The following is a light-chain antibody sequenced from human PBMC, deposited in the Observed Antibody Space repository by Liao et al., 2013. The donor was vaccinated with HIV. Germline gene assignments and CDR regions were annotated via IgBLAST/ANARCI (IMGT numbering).Light chain of an antibody. CDR2: QDT. V-gene: IGLV3-1*01. J-gene: IGLJ2*01. CDR1: KLGDKY. CDR3: QTVDSNTAV. Sequence: SYEVTQPPSVSVSPGQTASITCSGHKLGDKYACWYQQKPGQSPLLVIYQDTKRPSGIPERFSGSSSGNTATLTISGTQTVDEADYYCQTVDSNTAVFGGGTKLTVL.